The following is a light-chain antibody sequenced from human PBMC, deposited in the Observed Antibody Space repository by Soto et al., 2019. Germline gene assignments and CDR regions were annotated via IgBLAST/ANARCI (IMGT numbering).Light chain of an antibody. CDR3: QQYNRFSTWT. V-gene: IGKV1-5*03. J-gene: IGKJ1*01. Sequence: DIQMTQSPSTLSASVGDRVTITCRASQSISSWLAWYQQKPGTAPKLLIYKASTLESGVPSRFSGSGSGTEFTLTISSLQPDDFATYYCQQYNRFSTWTFGQGTKVDIK. CDR2: KAS. CDR1: QSISSW.